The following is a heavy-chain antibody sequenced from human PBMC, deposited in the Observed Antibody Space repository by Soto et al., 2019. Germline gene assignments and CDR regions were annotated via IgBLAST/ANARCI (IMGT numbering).Heavy chain of an antibody. Sequence: GGSLRLSCAASGFTFSNAWMSWVRQAPGKGLEWVSYISSSSSIIYYADSVRGRFTISRDNAKNSLYLQMNSLRDEDTAVYYCARAIAARGPRPFDYWGQGTLVTVSS. J-gene: IGHJ4*02. CDR2: ISSSSSII. V-gene: IGHV3-48*02. CDR3: ARAIAARGPRPFDY. CDR1: GFTFSNAW. D-gene: IGHD6-6*01.